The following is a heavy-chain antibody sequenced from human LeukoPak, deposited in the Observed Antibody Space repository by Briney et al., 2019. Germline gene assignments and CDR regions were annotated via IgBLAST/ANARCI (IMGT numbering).Heavy chain of an antibody. Sequence: SETLSLTCTVPGGSPCIYYWSAIWAPPGGRGESRVYILYSGSTNYNPSLKSRVTISVDTSKNQFSLKLSSVTAADTAVYYCARLSDYYDSSGYRYWYFDLWGRGTLVTVSS. CDR2: ILYSGST. CDR1: GGSPCIYY. CDR3: ARLSDYYDSSGYRYWYFDL. V-gene: IGHV4-59*08. D-gene: IGHD3-22*01. J-gene: IGHJ2*01.